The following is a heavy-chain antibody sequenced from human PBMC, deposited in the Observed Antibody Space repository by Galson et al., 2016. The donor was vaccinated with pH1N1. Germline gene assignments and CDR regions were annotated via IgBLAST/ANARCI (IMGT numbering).Heavy chain of an antibody. D-gene: IGHD5-18*01. Sequence: SLRLSCAASGFTFSVFAMHWVRQAPGEGLEWVAVISSSGDNIFYADSVKGRFTISRDSSKNTLYLQMNNLRPEDTAFYYCARVRSSGYNYAQQIVDWGQGTLVTVSS. CDR2: ISSSGDNI. CDR3: ARVRSSGYNYAQQIVD. CDR1: GFTFSVFA. J-gene: IGHJ4*02. V-gene: IGHV3-30-3*01.